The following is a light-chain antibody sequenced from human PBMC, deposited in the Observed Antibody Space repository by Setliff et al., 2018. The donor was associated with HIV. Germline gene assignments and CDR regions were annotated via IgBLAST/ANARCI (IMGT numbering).Light chain of an antibody. CDR2: EVS. V-gene: IGLV2-14*01. CDR3: SSYTSSSTLVV. J-gene: IGLJ2*01. CDR1: SSDVGGYNY. Sequence: QSALTQPASVSGSPGQSITISCTGTSSDVGGYNYVSWYQQHPGKAPKLMIYEVSNRPSGVSNRFSGSKSGNTASLTISGLQAEDEGDYYCSSYTSSSTLVVFGGGTKVTVL.